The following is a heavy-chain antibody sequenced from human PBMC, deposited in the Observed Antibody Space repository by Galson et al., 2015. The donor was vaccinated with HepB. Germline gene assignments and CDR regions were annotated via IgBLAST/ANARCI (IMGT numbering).Heavy chain of an antibody. CDR3: ARSSVTTYYYYGMDV. V-gene: IGHV1-18*01. Sequence: SVKVSCKASGYTFTSYGISWVRQAPGQGLEWMGWISAYNGNTNYAQKLQGRVTMTTDTSTSTAYMELRSLRSDDTAVYYCARSSVTTYYYYGMDVWGQGTTVTVSS. J-gene: IGHJ6*02. D-gene: IGHD4-11*01. CDR2: ISAYNGNT. CDR1: GYTFTSYG.